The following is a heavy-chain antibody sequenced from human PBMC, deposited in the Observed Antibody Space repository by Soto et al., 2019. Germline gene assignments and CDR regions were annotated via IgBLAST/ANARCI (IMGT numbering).Heavy chain of an antibody. V-gene: IGHV4-39*01. D-gene: IGHD2-2*01. Sequence: SETLSLTCSVSGAPISTSSDFWGWIRQAPGKGLEWIGNVYQSGTTRLNPSLKSRVSIFVDRSKNQFSLELNSATAADRAVYYCARQPESTSYFDYWGQGILVTVSS. CDR2: VYQSGTT. CDR1: GAPISTSSDF. J-gene: IGHJ4*02. CDR3: ARQPESTSYFDY.